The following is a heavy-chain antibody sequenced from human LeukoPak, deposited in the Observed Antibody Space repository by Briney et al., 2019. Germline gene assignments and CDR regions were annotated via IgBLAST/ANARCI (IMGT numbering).Heavy chain of an antibody. V-gene: IGHV4-34*01. J-gene: IGHJ5*02. CDR2: INHSGST. CDR1: GGSFSGYY. Sequence: PSETLSLTCAVYGGSFSGYYWSWIRQPPGKGLEWIGEINHSGSTNYNPSLKSRVTISVDTSKNQFSLKLSSVTAADTAVYYCARAFWPLLNNWFDPWGKGTLVTVSS. CDR3: ARAFWPLLNNWFDP.